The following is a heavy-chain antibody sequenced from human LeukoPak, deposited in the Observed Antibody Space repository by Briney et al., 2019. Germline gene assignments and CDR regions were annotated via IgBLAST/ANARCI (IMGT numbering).Heavy chain of an antibody. CDR2: ISHDGSNT. Sequence: GGSLRLSCVASGFTFSSYGMHWVRQAPGKGLEWVAAISHDGSNTYYVDSVEGRFTISRDNSDNTLFLQLNSLRAEDTALYYCAKNWRDSSSWYTSYFYGMDVWGQGTTVTVSS. CDR1: GFTFSSYG. J-gene: IGHJ6*02. CDR3: AKNWRDSSSWYTSYFYGMDV. V-gene: IGHV3-30*18. D-gene: IGHD6-13*01.